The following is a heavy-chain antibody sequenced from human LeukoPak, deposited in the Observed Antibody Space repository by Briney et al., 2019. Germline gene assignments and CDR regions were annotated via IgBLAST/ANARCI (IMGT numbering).Heavy chain of an antibody. CDR3: VKDLEIITMIVGPTDI. J-gene: IGHJ3*02. CDR1: GFTFSSYG. V-gene: IGHV3-30*02. CDR2: IWYDGSNK. D-gene: IGHD3-22*01. Sequence: GGSLRLSCAASGFTFSSYGMHWVRQAPGKGLEWVAVIWYDGSNKYYADSVKGRFTISRDNSKNTLYLQMNSLRAEDTAVYYCVKDLEIITMIVGPTDIWGQGTMVTVSS.